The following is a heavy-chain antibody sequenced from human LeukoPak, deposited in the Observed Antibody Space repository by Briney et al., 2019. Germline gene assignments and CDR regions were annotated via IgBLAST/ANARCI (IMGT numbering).Heavy chain of an antibody. J-gene: IGHJ3*02. Sequence: GGSLRLSCAASGFTFSSYAMSWVRQTPGKGLEWVSSISSSGRNTYYADSVKGRFIISRDNAKNSLYLQVISLRAEDTAVYYCARGPSIAARYDAFDIWGQGTMVTVSS. CDR2: ISSSGRNT. V-gene: IGHV3-21*01. D-gene: IGHD6-6*01. CDR1: GFTFSSYA. CDR3: ARGPSIAARYDAFDI.